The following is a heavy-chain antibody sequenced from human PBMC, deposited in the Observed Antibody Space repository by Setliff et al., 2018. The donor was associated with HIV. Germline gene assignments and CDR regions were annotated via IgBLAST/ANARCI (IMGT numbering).Heavy chain of an antibody. CDR3: ARGRGSSSSWPIDY. Sequence: LSLTCTVSGGSISTSNWWGWIRQTPGKGLEWIGYIYNIGSTYHSPSLESRVTISIDTSKNQFSLKLSSVTAADTAVYFCARGRGSSSSWPIDYWGQGTLVTVSS. D-gene: IGHD6-13*01. V-gene: IGHV4-28*03. CDR2: IYNIGST. J-gene: IGHJ4*02. CDR1: GGSISTSNW.